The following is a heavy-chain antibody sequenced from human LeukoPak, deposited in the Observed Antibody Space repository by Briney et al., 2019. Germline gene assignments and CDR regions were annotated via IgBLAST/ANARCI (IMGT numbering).Heavy chain of an antibody. CDR2: ISSSGSTI. CDR3: AKFYISSLRARKGYYFDY. CDR1: GFTFSSYE. J-gene: IGHJ4*02. Sequence: PGGSLRLSCAASGFTFSSYEMNWVRQAPGKGLEWVSYISSSGSTIYYADSVKGRFTISRDNSKNTLYLQMNSLRAEDTAVYYCAKFYISSLRARKGYYFDYWGQGTLVTVSS. D-gene: IGHD2/OR15-2a*01. V-gene: IGHV3-48*03.